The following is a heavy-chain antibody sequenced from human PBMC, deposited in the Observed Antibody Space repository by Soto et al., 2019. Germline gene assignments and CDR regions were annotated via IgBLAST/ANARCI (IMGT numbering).Heavy chain of an antibody. V-gene: IGHV3-48*03. J-gene: IGHJ5*02. CDR2: ISSSGSDT. CDR3: ASLSGSYGFDP. Sequence: GGSLRLSCAGSGFSFSSYEMNWVRQAPGKGLEWVSYISSSGSDTYYADSVKARFTISRDNTQNLLYLQMNRLRAEDPAVYYCASLSGSYGFDPWGQGTLVTVSS. D-gene: IGHD1-26*01. CDR1: GFSFSSYE.